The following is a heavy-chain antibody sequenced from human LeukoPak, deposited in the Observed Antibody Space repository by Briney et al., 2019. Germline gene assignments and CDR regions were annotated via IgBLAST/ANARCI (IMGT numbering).Heavy chain of an antibody. V-gene: IGHV4-59*01. J-gene: IGHJ6*02. CDR2: IYYSGST. D-gene: IGHD6-19*01. Sequence: PSETLSLTCTVSGGSISSYYWSWIRQPPGKGLEWIGYIYYSGSTNYNPSLKSRVTISVDTSKNQFSLKLSSVTAADTAVYYCARVGAVAGTDYYYGMDVWGQGTTVTVSS. CDR3: ARVGAVAGTDYYYGMDV. CDR1: GGSISSYY.